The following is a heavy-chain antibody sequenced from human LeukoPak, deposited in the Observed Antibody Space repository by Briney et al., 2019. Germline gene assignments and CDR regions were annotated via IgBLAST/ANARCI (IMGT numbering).Heavy chain of an antibody. Sequence: GGSLRLSCAASGFTFSSYWMSWVRPAPGKGLEWVANIKQDGSEKYYVDSVKGRFTISRDHAKNSLYLQMNSLRAEDTAVYYCARFQYSSGWYSYYYYYYMDVWGKGTTVTVSS. J-gene: IGHJ6*03. CDR2: IKQDGSEK. CDR1: GFTFSSYW. CDR3: ARFQYSSGWYSYYYYYYMDV. D-gene: IGHD6-19*01. V-gene: IGHV3-7*01.